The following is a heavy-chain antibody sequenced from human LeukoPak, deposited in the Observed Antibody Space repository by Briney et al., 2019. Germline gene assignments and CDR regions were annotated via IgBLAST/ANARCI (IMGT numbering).Heavy chain of an antibody. J-gene: IGHJ4*02. CDR3: ARGYDSSGYYHYYFDY. CDR1: GFTFSSYG. Sequence: GRSLRLSCAASGFTFSSYGMNWVRQAPGKGLERVAVIWYDGSNKYYADSVKGRFTISRDNSKNTLYLQMNSLRADDTAVYYCARGYDSSGYYHYYFDYWGQGTLVTVSS. V-gene: IGHV3-33*01. D-gene: IGHD3-22*01. CDR2: IWYDGSNK.